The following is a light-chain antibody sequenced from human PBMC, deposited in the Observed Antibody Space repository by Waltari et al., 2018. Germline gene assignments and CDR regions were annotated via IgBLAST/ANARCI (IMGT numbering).Light chain of an antibody. CDR3: QKYGTHPAT. Sequence: EIVLTQSPGTLSLSPGVRATLSCRASQSVSRTLAWYQQKAGQAPRLLIYDASSRATDIPDRFSGSGSGTDFSLTISRLEPEDFAVYYCQKYGTHPATFGQGTRVEIK. J-gene: IGKJ1*01. V-gene: IGKV3-20*01. CDR1: QSVSRT. CDR2: DAS.